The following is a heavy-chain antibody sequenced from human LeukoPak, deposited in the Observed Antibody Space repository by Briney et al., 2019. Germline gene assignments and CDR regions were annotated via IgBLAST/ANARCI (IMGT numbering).Heavy chain of an antibody. J-gene: IGHJ4*02. CDR3: ARDPNRQGIDF. V-gene: IGHV3-11*04. CDR1: GFTFSDHY. CDR2: ISGTSSPI. D-gene: IGHD1/OR15-1a*01. Sequence: GGSLRLSCAASGFTFSDHYMTWIRQAPGKGLEWVSYISGTSSPIYYADSVKGRFTISRDNTKKSLYLQMNSLRAEDTAVYYCARDPNRQGIDFWGQGTLVTVSS.